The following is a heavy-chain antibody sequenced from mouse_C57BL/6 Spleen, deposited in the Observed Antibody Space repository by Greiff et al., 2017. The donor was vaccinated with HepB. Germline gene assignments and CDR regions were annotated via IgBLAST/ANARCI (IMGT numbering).Heavy chain of an antibody. J-gene: IGHJ2*01. Sequence: EVKLQESVAELVRPGASVKLSRTASGFNIKNTYMHWVKQRPEQGLEWIGRIDPANGNTKYAPKFQGKATITADTSSNTAYLQLSSLTSEDTAIYYCARSDYGSSYFDYWGQGTTLTVSS. CDR3: ARSDYGSSYFDY. CDR1: GFNIKNTY. D-gene: IGHD1-1*01. V-gene: IGHV14-3*01. CDR2: IDPANGNT.